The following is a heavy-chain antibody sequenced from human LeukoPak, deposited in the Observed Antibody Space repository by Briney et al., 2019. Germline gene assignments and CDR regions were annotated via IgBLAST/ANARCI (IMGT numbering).Heavy chain of an antibody. Sequence: SETLSLTCTVSGGSISSYYWSWIRQPPGKGLEWIGYIYYSGSTNYNPSLKSRVTISVDTSKNQFSLKLSSVTAADTAVYYCARGLLNYDFWSGFDPWGQGTLSPSPQ. J-gene: IGHJ5*02. V-gene: IGHV4-59*01. CDR3: ARGLLNYDFWSGFDP. D-gene: IGHD3-3*01. CDR2: IYYSGST. CDR1: GGSISSYY.